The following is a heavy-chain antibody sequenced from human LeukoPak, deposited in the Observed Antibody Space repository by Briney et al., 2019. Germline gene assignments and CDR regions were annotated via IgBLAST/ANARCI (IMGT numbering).Heavy chain of an antibody. J-gene: IGHJ4*02. D-gene: IGHD6-13*01. CDR1: GFTVSNNY. CDR3: AKDRYSGLNTIDY. Sequence: GGSLRLSCAASGFTVSNNYMSWVRQAPGKGLEWVSVIYSGGSTYYAESVKGRFTISRDNSKSTLYLQMNSLRAEDTAVYYCAKDRYSGLNTIDYWGQGTLVTVSS. V-gene: IGHV3-66*02. CDR2: IYSGGST.